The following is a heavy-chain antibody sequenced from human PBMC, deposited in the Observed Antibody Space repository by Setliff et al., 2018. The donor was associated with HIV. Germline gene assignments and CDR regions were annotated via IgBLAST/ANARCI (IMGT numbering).Heavy chain of an antibody. CDR1: GETFSKAW. J-gene: IGHJ4*02. CDR2: IKQDGSEK. D-gene: IGHD3-22*01. CDR3: AKARNQYDNSGFDY. Sequence: PGGSLRLSCAVAGETFSKAWMTWVRQATGKGLEWGATIKQDGSEKYYVDSVKGRFTISRDNAKNSLFLQMNSLRVEDTAFYYCAKARNQYDNSGFDYWGRGTLVTRLL. V-gene: IGHV3-7*03.